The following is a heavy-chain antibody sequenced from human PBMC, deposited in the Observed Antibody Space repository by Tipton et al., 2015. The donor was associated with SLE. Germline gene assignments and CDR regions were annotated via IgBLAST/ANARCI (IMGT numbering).Heavy chain of an antibody. D-gene: IGHD1-14*01. CDR1: GFTFSSYN. CDR3: ARDYRSRTADY. V-gene: IGHV3-48*03. CDR2: ISTTGNTI. Sequence: GSLRLSCAASGFTFSSYNMNWVRQAPGKGLEWVSYISTTGNTIYYADSAKGRFTISRDNAKNSLYLQMNSLRAEDTAVYYCARDYRSRTADYWGLGTLVTVSS. J-gene: IGHJ4*02.